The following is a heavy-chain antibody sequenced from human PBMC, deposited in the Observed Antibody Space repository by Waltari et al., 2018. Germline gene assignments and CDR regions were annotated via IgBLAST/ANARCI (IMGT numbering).Heavy chain of an antibody. J-gene: IGHJ4*02. D-gene: IGHD6-13*01. Sequence: QVQLQQWGAGLLKPSETLSLTCAVYGGSFSGYYWSWIRQPPGTGLEWIGEIRTGEGLGLIWGIKHSGSTNYNPSLTSRVTISVDTSKNQFSLKLSSVTAADTAVYYCARGSRYSSQPHGAFDIWGQGTLVTVSS. CDR3: ARGSRYSSQPHGAFDI. CDR2: IRTGEGLGLIWGIKHSGST. V-gene: IGHV4-34*01. CDR1: GGSFSGYY.